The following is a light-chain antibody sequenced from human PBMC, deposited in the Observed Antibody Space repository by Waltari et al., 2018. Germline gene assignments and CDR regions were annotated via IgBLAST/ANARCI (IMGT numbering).Light chain of an antibody. CDR2: DVS. J-gene: IGLJ3*02. Sequence: QSALTQPASVSGSPGQSVTISCTGASSDVADYNYVSWYQLHPAKAPKLIVHDVSQRASGISDRFSCSKSGNTASLTITGLQLEDEAEYGCSSYTRGNTWVFGGGTKLTVL. CDR1: SSDVADYNY. V-gene: IGLV2-14*03. CDR3: SSYTRGNTWV.